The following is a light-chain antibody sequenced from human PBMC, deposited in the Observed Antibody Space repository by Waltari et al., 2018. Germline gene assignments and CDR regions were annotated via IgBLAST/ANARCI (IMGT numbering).Light chain of an antibody. CDR2: GAS. Sequence: EIVMTQSPDTLSVSPGERANPSCRASQTINNNLAWFQQKPGQAPRLLIYGASTRATDIPARFSGSGSGTAFTLTISSLQSEDIAVYFCQQYNNWPLTFGPGTKVETK. CDR1: QTINNN. CDR3: QQYNNWPLT. V-gene: IGKV3-15*01. J-gene: IGKJ1*01.